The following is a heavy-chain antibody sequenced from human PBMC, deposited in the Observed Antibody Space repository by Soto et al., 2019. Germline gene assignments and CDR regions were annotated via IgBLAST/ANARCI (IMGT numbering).Heavy chain of an antibody. Sequence: EVRLVESGGGLVQPGGSLRLSCAASGVTVGNNYMSWVRQAPGKGLEWVSVTYSGGDTRYADSVKGRFTMSRDSTKTTEYMPMDSMRAEDTAVYFCARNVPVTALGYWGQGSLVTVSS. V-gene: IGHV3-66*01. CDR2: TYSGGDT. CDR3: ARNVPVTALGY. D-gene: IGHD4-17*01. CDR1: GVTVGNNY. J-gene: IGHJ4*02.